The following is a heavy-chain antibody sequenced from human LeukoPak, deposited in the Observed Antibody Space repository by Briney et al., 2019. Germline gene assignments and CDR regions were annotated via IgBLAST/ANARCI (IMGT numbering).Heavy chain of an antibody. J-gene: IGHJ4*02. CDR2: INEVGSVK. V-gene: IGHV3-7*01. CDR3: AKVPRDSDCY. Sequence: PGGSLRLSCAVSGGTFSAYWMAWVRQSPGKGLEWVAEINEVGSVKYYVDSMKGRFTISRDNAKNSLYLQMNSLGAEDTAVYYCAKVPRDSDCYWGQGTLVTVSS. CDR1: GGTFSAYW. D-gene: IGHD2-21*02.